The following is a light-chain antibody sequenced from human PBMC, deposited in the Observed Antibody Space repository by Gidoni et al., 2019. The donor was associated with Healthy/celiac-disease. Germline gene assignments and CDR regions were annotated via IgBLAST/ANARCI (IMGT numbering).Light chain of an antibody. CDR1: SSDVGGYNY. V-gene: IGLV2-14*01. J-gene: IGLJ1*01. CDR3: SSYTSSSTLCV. CDR2: EVS. Sequence: QSALTQPAPVSGSPGQSITISCTGTSSDVGGYNYVSWYQQHPGNAPKLMIYEVSKRPSGVSNRFSGSKSGNTASLTISGLQAEDEADYYCSSYTSSSTLCVFGTGTKVTVL.